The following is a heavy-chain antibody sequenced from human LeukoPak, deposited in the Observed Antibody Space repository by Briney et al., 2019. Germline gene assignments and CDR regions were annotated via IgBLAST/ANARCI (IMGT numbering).Heavy chain of an antibody. CDR3: ARDKAAAGPFDY. CDR1: GFTVSTNY. CDR2: ICCGGST. Sequence: GGSLRLSCAASGFTVSTNYMSWVRQAPGKGLEWVSVICCGGSTYYADSVKGRFTISRDNSKNTLYLQMNSLRAEDTAVYYCARDKAAAGPFDYWGQGTLVTVSS. J-gene: IGHJ4*02. D-gene: IGHD6-13*01. V-gene: IGHV3-53*01.